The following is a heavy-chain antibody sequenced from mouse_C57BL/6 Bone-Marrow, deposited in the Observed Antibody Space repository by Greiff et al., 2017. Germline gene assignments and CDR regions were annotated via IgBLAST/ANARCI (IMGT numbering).Heavy chain of an antibody. D-gene: IGHD2-1*01. Sequence: QVQLQQSGPGLVQPSQSLSITCTVSGFSLTSYGVHLVRQSPGKGLEWLGVIWRGGSTDYNAAFMSRLSITKDNSKSQVFFKMNSLQADDTAIYYCAKNRAYGNFYFDYWGQGTTLTVSS. V-gene: IGHV2-5*01. CDR1: GFSLTSYG. CDR3: AKNRAYGNFYFDY. J-gene: IGHJ2*01. CDR2: IWRGGST.